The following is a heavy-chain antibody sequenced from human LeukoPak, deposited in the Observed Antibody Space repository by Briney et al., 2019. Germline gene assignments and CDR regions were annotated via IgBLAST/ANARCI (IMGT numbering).Heavy chain of an antibody. Sequence: ASVKVSCKSSGYTFTDHYMHWVRQAPGQGLEWVGWIHPISGGTNYAQKFQGRVTLSRATSINPVYLELTSLTSDDTAVYYCAKTGVPFSQWSAEYLQHWGQGTPVTVSS. CDR3: AKTGVPFSQWSAEYLQH. CDR1: GYTFTDHY. D-gene: IGHD1-14*01. V-gene: IGHV1-2*02. CDR2: IHPISGGT. J-gene: IGHJ1*01.